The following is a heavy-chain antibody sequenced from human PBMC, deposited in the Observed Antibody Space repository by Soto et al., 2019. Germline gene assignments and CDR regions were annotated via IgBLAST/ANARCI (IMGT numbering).Heavy chain of an antibody. CDR1: RGSISTYY. J-gene: IGHJ4*02. CDR3: TRHATRSYDY. V-gene: IGHV4-59*08. CDR2: IYYNGNT. Sequence: PSGTLSLTCTASRGSISTYYCTWIRQPPGKGLECIGYIYYNGNTNYNPSLKSRVTISEDTTKNKFTLNLNSVTAADTAVYYCTRHATRSYDYWGQGTLVTVSS.